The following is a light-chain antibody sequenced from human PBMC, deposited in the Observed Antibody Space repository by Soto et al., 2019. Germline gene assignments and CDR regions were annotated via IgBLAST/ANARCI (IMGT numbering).Light chain of an antibody. CDR3: QQYKDWPPLT. V-gene: IGKV3D-15*01. CDR2: GAS. J-gene: IGKJ4*01. CDR1: QSVNIN. Sequence: EIVMTQSPVTLSASPGERVTLSCRASQSVNINSAWYQQRPGQAPRVLIYGASNRASGIPDRFSGSGSGTDFTLTISSLEPDDFALYYCQQYKDWPPLTFGGGTRVEIK.